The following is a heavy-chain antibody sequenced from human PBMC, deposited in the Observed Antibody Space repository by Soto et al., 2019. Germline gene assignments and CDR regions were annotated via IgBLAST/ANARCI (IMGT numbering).Heavy chain of an antibody. CDR1: GYTFTSYD. CDR2: MNANSGNT. V-gene: IGHV1-8*01. D-gene: IGHD4-17*01. J-gene: IGHJ6*02. CDR3: AAVDYGDYVYYYYGMDV. Sequence: GASVKVSCKASGYTFTSYDINWVRQATGQGLEWIGWMNANSGNTDYAQKFQERVTITRDMSTSTAYMELSSLRSEDTAVYYCAAVDYGDYVYYYYGMDVWGQGTTVTVSS.